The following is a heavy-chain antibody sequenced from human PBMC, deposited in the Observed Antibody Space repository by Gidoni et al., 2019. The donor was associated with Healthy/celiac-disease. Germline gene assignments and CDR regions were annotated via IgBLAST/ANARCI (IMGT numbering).Heavy chain of an antibody. D-gene: IGHD3-10*01. CDR1: GFTFSSYG. CDR2: ISYDGSNK. CDR3: ASERWGVI. Sequence: LSCAASGFTFSSYGMHWVRQAPGKGLEWVAVISYDGSNKYYADSVKGRFTISRDNSKNTLYLQMNSLRAEDTAVYYCASERWGVIWGQGTLVTVSS. V-gene: IGHV3-30*03. J-gene: IGHJ4*02.